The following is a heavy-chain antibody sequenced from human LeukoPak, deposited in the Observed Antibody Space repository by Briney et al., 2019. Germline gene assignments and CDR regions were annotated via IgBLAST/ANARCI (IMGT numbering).Heavy chain of an antibody. J-gene: IGHJ4*02. CDR1: GLTFINYA. CDR3: AKSELGMRFFDY. CDR2: ISGTGGST. D-gene: IGHD7-27*01. V-gene: IGHV3-23*01. Sequence: GGSLRLSCAASGLTFINYAMSWVRQAPGKGLQWVSGISGTGGSTYSADSVKGRFTISRDNSKNTLYLQMTSLRAEDTAVYYCAKSELGMRFFDYWGQGTLVTVSS.